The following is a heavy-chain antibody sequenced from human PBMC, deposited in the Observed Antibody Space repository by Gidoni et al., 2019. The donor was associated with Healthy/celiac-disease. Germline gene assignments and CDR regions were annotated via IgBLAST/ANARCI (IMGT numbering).Heavy chain of an antibody. CDR1: GFTFSSYG. CDR2: ISYDGSNK. CDR3: AKVTYYYGSGSYYKYDYYYYGMDV. J-gene: IGHJ6*02. Sequence: QVQLVESGGGVVQPGRSLRLSCAASGFTFSSYGMHWVRPAPGKGLEWVAVISYDGSNKYYADSVKGRFTISRDNSKNTLYLQMNSLRAEDTAVYYCAKVTYYYGSGSYYKYDYYYYGMDVWGQGTTVTVSS. V-gene: IGHV3-30*18. D-gene: IGHD3-10*01.